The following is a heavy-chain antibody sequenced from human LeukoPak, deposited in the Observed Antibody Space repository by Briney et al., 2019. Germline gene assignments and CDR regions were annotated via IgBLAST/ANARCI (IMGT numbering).Heavy chain of an antibody. CDR2: ISSSGST. CDR3: ARIPLGYSGAYYFDY. V-gene: IGHV4-4*09. J-gene: IGHJ4*02. Sequence: SETLCLTCTVSRGSISGSIRSHYWSWLRQPPGKGLGWIGYISSSGSTNANPSLRSRVTLSVDTSKNQFFLNLSSVSAADTAVYYCARIPLGYSGAYYFDYWGQGTLVTVSP. CDR1: RGSISGSIRSHY. D-gene: IGHD5-12*01.